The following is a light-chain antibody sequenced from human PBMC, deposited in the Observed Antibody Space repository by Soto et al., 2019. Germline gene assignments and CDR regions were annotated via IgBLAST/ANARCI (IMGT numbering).Light chain of an antibody. CDR3: QSSDSSLNV. CDR1: SSSIGAGFD. J-gene: IGLJ1*01. CDR2: GNS. V-gene: IGLV1-40*01. Sequence: QSVLTQPPSVSGAPGQTVTISCTGSSSSIGAGFDVHWYQQVPGTAPKLVLYGNSNRPSGVPDRFSGSKSGTSASLAITGLQAEDEADYYCQSSDSSLNVFGIGTKVTVL.